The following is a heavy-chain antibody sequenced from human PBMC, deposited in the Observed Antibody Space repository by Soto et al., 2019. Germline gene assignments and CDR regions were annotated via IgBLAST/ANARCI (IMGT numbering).Heavy chain of an antibody. Sequence: QVQLVESGGGLVKPGGSLRLSCAASGFTFSDYYMSWIRQAPGKGLERVSYITSSGSTIYYADSVKGRFTISRDNAKNSLYLQMNSLRAEDAAVYYCARDQYYYGSGSYPYYYYGMDVWGQGTTGTFSS. J-gene: IGHJ6*02. CDR2: ITSSGSTI. D-gene: IGHD3-10*01. CDR3: ARDQYYYGSGSYPYYYYGMDV. V-gene: IGHV3-11*01. CDR1: GFTFSDYY.